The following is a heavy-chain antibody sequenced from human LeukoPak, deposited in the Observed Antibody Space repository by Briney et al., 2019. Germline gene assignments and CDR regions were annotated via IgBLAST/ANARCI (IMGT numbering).Heavy chain of an antibody. D-gene: IGHD3-22*01. CDR3: ARVDRYYDSSPFDY. CDR2: INPNSGGT. CDR1: GYTFTGYY. V-gene: IGHV1-2*02. Sequence: PLASVKVSCKASGYTFTGYYMHWVRQAPGQGLEWMGWINPNSGGTNYAQKFQGRVTMTRDTSISTAYMELSRLRSDDTAVYYCARVDRYYDSSPFDYWGQGTLVTVSS. J-gene: IGHJ4*02.